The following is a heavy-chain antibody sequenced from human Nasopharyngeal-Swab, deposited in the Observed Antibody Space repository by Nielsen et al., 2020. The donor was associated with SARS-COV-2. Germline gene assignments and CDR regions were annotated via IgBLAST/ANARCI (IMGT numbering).Heavy chain of an antibody. V-gene: IGHV3-30-3*01. J-gene: IGHJ6*02. CDR2: ISYDGSNK. D-gene: IGHD3-10*01. CDR1: GFTFSSYA. Sequence: GESLKISCAASGFTFSSYAMHWVRQAPGKGLEWVAVISYDGSNKYYADSVKGRFTISRDNSKNTLYLQMNSLRAEDTAVYYCARAFGEGYYYGMDVWGQGATVTVSS. CDR3: ARAFGEGYYYGMDV.